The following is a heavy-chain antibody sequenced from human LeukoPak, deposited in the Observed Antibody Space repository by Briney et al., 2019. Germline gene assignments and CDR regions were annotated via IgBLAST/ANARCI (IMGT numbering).Heavy chain of an antibody. J-gene: IGHJ4*02. D-gene: IGHD3-22*01. CDR2: ISAYNGNT. CDR3: AIYYYDSSGYYYVPSDY. Sequence: ASVKVSCKASGYTFTSCGISWVRQAPGQGLEWMGWISAYNGNTNYAQKLQGRVTMTTDTSTSTAYMELRSLRSDDTAVYYCAIYYYDSSGYYYVPSDYWGQGTLVTVSS. CDR1: GYTFTSCG. V-gene: IGHV1-18*01.